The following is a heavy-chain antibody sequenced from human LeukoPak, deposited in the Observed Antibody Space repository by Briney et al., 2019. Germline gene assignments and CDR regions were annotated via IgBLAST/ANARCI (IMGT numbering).Heavy chain of an antibody. CDR1: GFTFSSYG. Sequence: GGSLRLSCAASGFTFSSYGMHWVSQALGKGLEWVAVISYDGSNKYYADSVKGRFTISRDNSKNTLYLQMNSLRAEDTAVYYCAKEHYYDSTGYYVNHAFDIWGQGTMVTVSS. CDR2: ISYDGSNK. D-gene: IGHD3-22*01. CDR3: AKEHYYDSTGYYVNHAFDI. J-gene: IGHJ3*02. V-gene: IGHV3-30*18.